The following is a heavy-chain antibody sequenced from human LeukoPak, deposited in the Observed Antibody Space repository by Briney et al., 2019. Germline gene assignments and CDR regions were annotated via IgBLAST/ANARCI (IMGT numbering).Heavy chain of an antibody. V-gene: IGHV1-2*02. J-gene: IGHJ3*01. CDR2: INPNNGGT. CDR1: GYTFTGYY. CDR3: ARELGRAFDL. D-gene: IGHD3-3*02. Sequence: GASVKVSCKTSGYTFTGYYLHWVRQAPGQGLEWMGWINPNNGGTRYAQNFQGRVTMTRDTSIDTAYMELSSLTSDDTAVYYCARELGRAFDLWGQGTVVTVSS.